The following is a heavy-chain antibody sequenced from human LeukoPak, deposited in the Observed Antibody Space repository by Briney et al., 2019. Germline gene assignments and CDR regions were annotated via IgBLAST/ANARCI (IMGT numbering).Heavy chain of an antibody. Sequence: GGSLRLSCAASGFTFSNYRMNWVRQAPGKGLEWVSSISSSGSYIYYADSVKGRFTISRDNAKNSLYLQMNSLRAEDTAVYYCARDFGGSNYYVFDIWGQGTMVTVSS. J-gene: IGHJ3*02. V-gene: IGHV3-21*01. CDR2: ISSSGSYI. CDR1: GFTFSNYR. D-gene: IGHD1-26*01. CDR3: ARDFGGSNYYVFDI.